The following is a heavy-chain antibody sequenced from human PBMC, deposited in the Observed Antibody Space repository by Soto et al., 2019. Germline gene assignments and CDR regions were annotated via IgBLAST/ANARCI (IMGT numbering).Heavy chain of an antibody. CDR3: ASTYSTSWYWFDP. V-gene: IGHV2-26*04. CDR2: IFSYDEK. Sequence: QVTVKESGPVLVKPTETLTLTCTVSGFSLSNAGLGVSWIRQPPGKALEWLAHIFSYDEKSYSTSLKSRLTISKDTSKSQVVLIMTNMDPVDTATYYCASTYSTSWYWFDPWGQGTLVTVSS. CDR1: GFSLSNAGLG. J-gene: IGHJ5*02. D-gene: IGHD6-13*01.